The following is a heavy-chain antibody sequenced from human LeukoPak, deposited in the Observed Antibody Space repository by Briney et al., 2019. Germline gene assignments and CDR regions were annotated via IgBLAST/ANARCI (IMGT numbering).Heavy chain of an antibody. CDR2: IYYSGST. CDR3: ARLGYCSSTSCYDSFLFDY. CDR1: GGSISSYY. J-gene: IGHJ4*02. V-gene: IGHV4-59*01. D-gene: IGHD2-2*01. Sequence: PSETLSLTRTVSGGSISSYYWSWIRQPPGKGLEWIGYIYYSGSTNYNPSLKSRVTISVDTSKNQFSLELSSVTAADTAVYYCARLGYCSSTSCYDSFLFDYWGQGTLVTVSS.